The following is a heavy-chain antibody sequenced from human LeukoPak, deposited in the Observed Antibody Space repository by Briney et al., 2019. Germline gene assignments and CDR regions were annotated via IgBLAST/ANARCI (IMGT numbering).Heavy chain of an antibody. D-gene: IGHD2-21*02. CDR2: IYSSGST. V-gene: IGHV4-4*07. CDR3: ARGRDCRTGRHNWLDP. J-gene: IGHJ5*02. Sequence: SETLSLTCTVSGGSINPYYWSWIRLPAGKGLEWIGRIYSSGSTNYNSSLKSRVRMSVDTSKNQFSLRLTSVTAADTAVYYCARGRDCRTGRHNWLDPWGQGILVIVSS. CDR1: GGSINPYY.